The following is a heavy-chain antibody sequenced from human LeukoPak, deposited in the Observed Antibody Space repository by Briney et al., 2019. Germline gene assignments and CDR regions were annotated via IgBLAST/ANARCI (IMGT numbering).Heavy chain of an antibody. D-gene: IGHD1-1*01. CDR2: MNPNSGNT. CDR3: ARESLNGLEDY. Sequence: ASVKVSCKASGYTFTSYDIKWVRQATGQGLEWMGWMNPNSGNTNYAQKLQGRVTMTTDTSTSTAYMELRSLRSDDTAVYYCARESLNGLEDYWGQGTLVTVSS. CDR1: GYTFTSYD. V-gene: IGHV1-18*01. J-gene: IGHJ4*02.